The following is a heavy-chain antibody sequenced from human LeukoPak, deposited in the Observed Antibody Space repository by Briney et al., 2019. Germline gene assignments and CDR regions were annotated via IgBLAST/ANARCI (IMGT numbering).Heavy chain of an antibody. CDR1: AYTFTSYG. CDR2: ISAYNGNT. J-gene: IGHJ4*02. CDR3: ASSGGWYGEFDY. D-gene: IGHD6-19*01. V-gene: IGHV1-18*01. Sequence: GPVKVSCKASAYTFTSYGISWVRQAPGQGLEWMGWISAYNGNTNYAQKLQGRVTMTTGTSTSTAYMELRSLRSYDTAVYYCASSGGWYGEFDYWGQGTLVTVSS.